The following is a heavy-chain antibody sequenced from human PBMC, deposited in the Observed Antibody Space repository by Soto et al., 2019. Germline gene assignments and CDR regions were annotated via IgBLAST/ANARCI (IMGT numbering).Heavy chain of an antibody. V-gene: IGHV4-30-2*01. CDR3: ARGSSSYYDYGMDV. CDR2: IYDSGST. CDR1: GDSISRGGYS. D-gene: IGHD6-6*01. Sequence: SETLSLTCAVSGDSISRGGYSWTWIRQPPGKALEWIGNIYDSGSTSYNPSLKSRLTMSVDRSKNQFSLKLTSVTAADTAVYFCARGSSSYYDYGMDVWGQGTTVTV. J-gene: IGHJ6*02.